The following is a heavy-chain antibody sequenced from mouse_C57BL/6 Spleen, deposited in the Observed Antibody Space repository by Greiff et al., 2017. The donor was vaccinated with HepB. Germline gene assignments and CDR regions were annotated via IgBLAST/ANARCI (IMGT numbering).Heavy chain of an antibody. V-gene: IGHV1-69*01. Sequence: QVQLQQPGAELVMPGASVKLSCKASGYTFTSYWMHWVKQRPGQGLEWIGEIDPSDSYTNYNQKFKDKSTLTVDKSSSTAYMQLSSLTSEDSAVYYCASGGLFDYWGQGTTLPVSS. CDR2: IDPSDSYT. D-gene: IGHD3-1*01. CDR1: GYTFTSYW. CDR3: ASGGLFDY. J-gene: IGHJ2*01.